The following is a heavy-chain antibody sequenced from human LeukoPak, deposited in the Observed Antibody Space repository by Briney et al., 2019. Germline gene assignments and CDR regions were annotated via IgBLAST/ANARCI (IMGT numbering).Heavy chain of an antibody. CDR2: IYYSGST. CDR3: ARYIAVAVLYNWFDP. V-gene: IGHV4-59*12. J-gene: IGHJ5*02. Sequence: SETLSLTCTVSGGSISSYYWSWIRQPPGKGLEWIGYIYYSGSTNYNPSLKSRVTISVDTSKNQFSLKLSSVTAADTAVYYCARYIAVAVLYNWFDPWGQGTLVTVSS. CDR1: GGSISSYY. D-gene: IGHD6-19*01.